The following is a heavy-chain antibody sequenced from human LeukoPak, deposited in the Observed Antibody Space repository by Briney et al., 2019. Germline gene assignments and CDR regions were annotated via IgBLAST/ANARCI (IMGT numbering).Heavy chain of an antibody. V-gene: IGHV3-33*08. CDR2: IWYDGSNK. D-gene: IGHD3-22*01. CDR1: GFTFSSYW. CDR3: ARDHPYYYDSSGPSSFDY. Sequence: GGSLRLSCAASGFTFSSYWMSWVRQAPGKGLEWVAVIWYDGSNKYYADSVKGRFTISRDNSKNTLYLQMNSLRAEDTAVYYCARDHPYYYDSSGPSSFDYWGQGTLVTVSS. J-gene: IGHJ4*02.